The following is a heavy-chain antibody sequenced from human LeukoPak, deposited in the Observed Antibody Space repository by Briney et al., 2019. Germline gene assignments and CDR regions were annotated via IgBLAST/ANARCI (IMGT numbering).Heavy chain of an antibody. CDR2: IYYSGST. D-gene: IGHD3-10*01. V-gene: IGHV4-39*01. Sequence: SETLSLTCTVSGGSISSSSYYWGWIRQPPGKGLEWIGSIYYSGSTYYNPSLKSRVTISVDTSKNQFSLKLSSVTAADTAVYYCARRLLWFGPDAFDIWGQGTMVTVSS. J-gene: IGHJ3*02. CDR1: GGSISSSSYY. CDR3: ARRLLWFGPDAFDI.